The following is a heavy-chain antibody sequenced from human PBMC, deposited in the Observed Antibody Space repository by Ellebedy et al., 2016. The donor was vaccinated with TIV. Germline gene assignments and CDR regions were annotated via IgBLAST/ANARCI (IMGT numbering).Heavy chain of an antibody. CDR1: GFTFSSYS. J-gene: IGHJ4*02. CDR3: AGHDYGDRSVGFDY. D-gene: IGHD4-17*01. V-gene: IGHV3-21*01. Sequence: PGGSLRLSCAASGFTFSSYSMNWVRQAPGKGLEWVSFISSSGSYIYYADSVKGRFTISRDNAKKSLYLQMNSLRAEDTAIYYCAGHDYGDRSVGFDYWGQGTLVTVSS. CDR2: ISSSGSYI.